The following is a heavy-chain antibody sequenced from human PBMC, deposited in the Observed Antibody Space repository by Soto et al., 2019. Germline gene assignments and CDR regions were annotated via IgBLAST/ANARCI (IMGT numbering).Heavy chain of an antibody. CDR1: GFTFSSYA. J-gene: IGHJ4*02. D-gene: IGHD6-6*01. Sequence: AGGSLRLSWAASGFTFSSYAMSWVRQAPGKGLEWVSAISGSGGSTYYADSVKGRFTISRDNSKNTLYLQMNSLRAEDTAVYYCAKDLDPSIAARPDALFDYWGQGTLVTVSS. V-gene: IGHV3-23*01. CDR2: ISGSGGST. CDR3: AKDLDPSIAARPDALFDY.